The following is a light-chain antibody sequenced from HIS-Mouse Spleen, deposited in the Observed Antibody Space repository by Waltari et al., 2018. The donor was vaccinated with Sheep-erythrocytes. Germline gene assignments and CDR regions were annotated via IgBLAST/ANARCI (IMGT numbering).Light chain of an antibody. CDR2: WAS. CDR3: QQYYSTLTWT. J-gene: IGKJ1*01. Sequence: DIVMTQSPDSLAVSLGERATINCKSSQSVLYSSNNKNYLAWYQQKPGQPPKLLIYWASTREPGVPDRFSGSGSATDFTLTISSLQAEDVAVYYCQQYYSTLTWTFGQGTKVEIK. V-gene: IGKV4-1*01. CDR1: QSVLYSSNNKNY.